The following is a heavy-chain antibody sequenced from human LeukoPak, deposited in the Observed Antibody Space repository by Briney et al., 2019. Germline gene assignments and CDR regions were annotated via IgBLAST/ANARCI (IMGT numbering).Heavy chain of an antibody. J-gene: IGHJ4*02. CDR2: ISGSGGST. CDR3: ARDKAPRYSSGWYYFDY. Sequence: GGSLRLSCAASGFTFSSYAMSWVRQAPGKGLEWVSAISGSGGSTYYADSVKGRFTISRDNSKNTLYLQMNSLRAEDTAVYYCARDKAPRYSSGWYYFDYWGQGTLVTVSS. D-gene: IGHD6-19*01. CDR1: GFTFSSYA. V-gene: IGHV3-23*01.